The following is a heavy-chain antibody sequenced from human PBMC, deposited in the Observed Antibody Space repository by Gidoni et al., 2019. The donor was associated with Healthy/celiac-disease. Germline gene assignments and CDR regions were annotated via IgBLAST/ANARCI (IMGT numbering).Heavy chain of an antibody. Sequence: QLQLQESGPGLVKPSETLSLTCTVSGGSISRSSSSWGWIRQPPGKGLEWIGSIYYSGSTYYNPSLKSRVTISVDTSKNQFSLKLSSVTAADTAVYYCASAVLRFLEWLPFFDYWGQGTLVTVSS. J-gene: IGHJ4*02. CDR1: GGSISRSSSS. CDR3: ASAVLRFLEWLPFFDY. V-gene: IGHV4-39*01. D-gene: IGHD3-3*01. CDR2: IYYSGST.